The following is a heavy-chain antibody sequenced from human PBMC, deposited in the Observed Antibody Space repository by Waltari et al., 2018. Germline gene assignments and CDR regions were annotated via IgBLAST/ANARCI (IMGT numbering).Heavy chain of an antibody. CDR1: GFSFTYNRMS. V-gene: IGHV2-26*01. CDR2: ISSSDEK. D-gene: IGHD6-6*01. Sequence: QITLKESGPTLVKPTQTLTLTCTFSGFSFTYNRMSVSWLRQSPGKAPEWLAHISSSDEKSYSPSLKSRLTISKDTSKRQVVLIMTNMDPVDTATYHCARIYRSSSYYGMDVWGQGTTVTVSS. CDR3: ARIYRSSSYYGMDV. J-gene: IGHJ6*02.